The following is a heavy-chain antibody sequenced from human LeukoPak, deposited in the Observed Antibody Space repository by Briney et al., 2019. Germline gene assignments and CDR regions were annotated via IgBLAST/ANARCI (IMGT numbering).Heavy chain of an antibody. CDR1: GGSFSAYY. Sequence: SETLSLTCALDGGSFSAYYWSCIRQPPEGGREWIGEINHSGSTNYNPSLKSRVTISVDTLKNQFSMNLRSVTAANTAVYYCARVQPFNCYDSSGYPRGNWCDPGSQGTLVTVSS. CDR2: INHSGST. CDR3: ARVQPFNCYDSSGYPRGNWCDP. V-gene: IGHV4-34*01. D-gene: IGHD3-22*01. J-gene: IGHJ5*02.